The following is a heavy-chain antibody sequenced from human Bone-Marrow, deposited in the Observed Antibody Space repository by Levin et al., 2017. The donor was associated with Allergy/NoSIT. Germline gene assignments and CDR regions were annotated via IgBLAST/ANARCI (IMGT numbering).Heavy chain of an antibody. J-gene: IGHJ3*02. CDR1: GGSFSGYY. CDR2: INHSGST. Sequence: SPTLSLPCAVYGGSFSGYYWSWIRQPPGKGLEWIGEINHSGSTNYNPSLKSRVTISVDTSKNQFSLKLSSVTAADTAVYYCARGMVVVAPGAFDIWGQGTMVTVSS. V-gene: IGHV4-34*01. CDR3: ARGMVVVAPGAFDI. D-gene: IGHD2-15*01.